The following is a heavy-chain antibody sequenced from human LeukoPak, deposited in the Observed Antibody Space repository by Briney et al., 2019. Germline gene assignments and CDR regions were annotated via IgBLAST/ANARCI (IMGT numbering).Heavy chain of an antibody. J-gene: IGHJ5*02. CDR1: GFTFDDYA. CDR3: AKDMQSSSWYEGWFDP. D-gene: IGHD6-13*01. Sequence: GRSLRLSCAASGFTFDDYAMHWVRQAPGKGLEWVSCISWNSGSIGYADSVKGRFTISRDNAKNSLYLQMNSLRAEDTALYYCAKDMQSSSWYEGWFDPWGQGTLVTVSS. CDR2: ISWNSGSI. V-gene: IGHV3-9*01.